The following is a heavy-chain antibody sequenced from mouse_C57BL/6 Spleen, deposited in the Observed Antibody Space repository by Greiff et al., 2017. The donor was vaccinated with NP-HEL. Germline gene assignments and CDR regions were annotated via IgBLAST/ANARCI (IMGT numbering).Heavy chain of an antibody. D-gene: IGHD2-2*01. CDR3: ARNYYGYDNYWYFDV. Sequence: EVKVVESGGGLVKPGGSLKLSCAASGFTFSDYGMHWVRQAPEKGLEWVAYISSGSSTIYYADTVKGRFTISRDNAKNTLFLQMTSLRSEDTAMYYCARNYYGYDNYWYFDVWGTGTTVTVSS. J-gene: IGHJ1*03. CDR2: ISSGSSTI. CDR1: GFTFSDYG. V-gene: IGHV5-17*01.